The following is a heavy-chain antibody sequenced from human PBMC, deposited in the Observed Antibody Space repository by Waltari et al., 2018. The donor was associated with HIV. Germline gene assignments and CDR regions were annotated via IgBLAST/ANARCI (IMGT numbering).Heavy chain of an antibody. CDR2: IYYSGST. Sequence: QLQLQESGPGLVKPSETLSLTCTVSGGSISSSSYYWGWIRQPPGKGLEWIGSIYYSGSTYYNPSLKSRVTISVDTSKNQFSLKLSSVTAADTAVYYCARHASENSSGWYFNWFDPWGQGTLVTVSS. V-gene: IGHV4-39*01. CDR3: ARHASENSSGWYFNWFDP. CDR1: GGSISSSSYY. J-gene: IGHJ5*02. D-gene: IGHD6-19*01.